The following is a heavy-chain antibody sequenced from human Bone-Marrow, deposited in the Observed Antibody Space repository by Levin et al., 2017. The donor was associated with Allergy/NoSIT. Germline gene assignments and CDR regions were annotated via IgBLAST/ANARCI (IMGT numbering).Heavy chain of an antibody. CDR3: PDLGRSHGLDV. J-gene: IGHJ6*02. Sequence: GGSLRLSCAASGFTFSDHYIDWVRQAPGKGLEWLGRVTNTGNSDTTKYAASVKGRFTISRDDSKNSVYLQMNSLKTESTAVYYCPDLGRSHGLDVWDQGTTVTVTS. D-gene: IGHD3-16*01. CDR2: VTNTGNSDTT. CDR1: GFTFSDHY. V-gene: IGHV3-72*01.